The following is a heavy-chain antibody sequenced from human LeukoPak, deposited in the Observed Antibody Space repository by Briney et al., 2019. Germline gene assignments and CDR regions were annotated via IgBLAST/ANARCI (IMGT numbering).Heavy chain of an antibody. J-gene: IGHJ6*03. D-gene: IGHD6-19*01. CDR1: GYTFTSYD. Sequence: GASVKVSCKASGYTFTSYDINWVRQATGQGLEWMGWMNPNSGNTGDAQKFQGRVTMTRNTSISTAYMELSSLRSEDTAVYYCAKAVAGLDSYYYYYMDVWGKGTTVTVSS. CDR3: AKAVAGLDSYYYYYMDV. CDR2: MNPNSGNT. V-gene: IGHV1-8*01.